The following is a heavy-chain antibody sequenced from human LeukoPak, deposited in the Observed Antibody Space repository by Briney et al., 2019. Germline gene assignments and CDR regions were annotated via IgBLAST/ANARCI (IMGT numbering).Heavy chain of an antibody. J-gene: IGHJ4*01. D-gene: IGHD2-15*01. CDR2: INPNSGGR. CDR3: ASPVGTTPEGLGL. V-gene: IGHV1-2*02. CDR1: GYTFTGYY. Sequence: ASVKVSCKASGYTFTGYYIHWVRQAPGQGLEWMGWINPNSGGRNYAQKFQGRVTVTRDTSIRTAYMELSRLTSDDTAVYYCASPVGTTPEGLGLWGQGTLVTVSS.